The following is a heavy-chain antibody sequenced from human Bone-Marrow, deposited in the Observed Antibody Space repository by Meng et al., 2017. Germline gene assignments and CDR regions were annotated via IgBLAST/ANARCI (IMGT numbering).Heavy chain of an antibody. D-gene: IGHD3-22*01. CDR3: AKQGRRGYYDSSGYWYYFDY. CDR1: GFTFSSYA. V-gene: IGHV3-23*01. CDR2: ISGSGGST. Sequence: GGSLRLSCAASGFTFSSYAMSWVRQAPGKGLEWVSAISGSGGSTYYADSVKGRFTISRDNSKNTLYLQMNSLRAEDTAVYYCAKQGRRGYYDSSGYWYYFDYWGQGTLVTVSS. J-gene: IGHJ4*02.